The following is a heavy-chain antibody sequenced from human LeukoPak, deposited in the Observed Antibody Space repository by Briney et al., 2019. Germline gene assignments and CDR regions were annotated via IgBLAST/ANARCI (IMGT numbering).Heavy chain of an antibody. J-gene: IGHJ4*02. V-gene: IGHV3-73*01. D-gene: IGHD6-13*01. CDR2: VRSKANSYAT. Sequence: PGGSLKLSCAASGFTFSGFAMHWVRQASGKGLEWVGRVRSKANSYATAYATSVKGRFTISRDDSKNTAYLQMNSLKTEDAAVYDCTSRGPIAAAPDYWGQGTLVTVCS. CDR3: TSRGPIAAAPDY. CDR1: GFTFSGFA.